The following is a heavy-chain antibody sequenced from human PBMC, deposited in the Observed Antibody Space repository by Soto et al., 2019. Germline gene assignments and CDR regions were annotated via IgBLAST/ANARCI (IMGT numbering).Heavy chain of an antibody. V-gene: IGHV3-23*01. Sequence: EVQLLESGGGLVQPGGSLRLSCAASGFTFSSYAMSWVRQAPGKGLEWVSAISGSGGSTYYADSVKGRFTISRDNSKNTLYLQMNRLRAEDTAVYYCAKDDAYGDYAPNNWFDPWGQGTLVTVSS. CDR3: AKDDAYGDYAPNNWFDP. J-gene: IGHJ5*02. CDR2: ISGSGGST. CDR1: GFTFSSYA. D-gene: IGHD4-17*01.